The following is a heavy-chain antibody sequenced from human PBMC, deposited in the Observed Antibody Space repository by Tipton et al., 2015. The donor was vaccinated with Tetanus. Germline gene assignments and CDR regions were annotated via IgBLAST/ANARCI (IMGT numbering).Heavy chain of an antibody. J-gene: IGHJ4*02. CDR2: IIAGGGTT. CDR3: ARWLEGSIAELDY. D-gene: IGHD5-18*01. V-gene: IGHV3-23*01. Sequence: SLRFSCVASGFTFSDHYMSWIRQAPGKGLEWVSTIIAGGGTTHYADSVKGRFTSSRDNSKNIHYLEMSSLRAEDTAVYYCARWLEGSIAELDYWGQGTLVAVSS. CDR1: GFTFSDHY.